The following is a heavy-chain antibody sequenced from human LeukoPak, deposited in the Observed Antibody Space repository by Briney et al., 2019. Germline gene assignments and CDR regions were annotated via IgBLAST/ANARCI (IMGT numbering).Heavy chain of an antibody. V-gene: IGHV3-74*01. CDR1: RYTFSSYW. J-gene: IGHJ4*02. CDR2: INSDGSST. Sequence: PGGSMRLSCADSRYTFSSYWMHRVRQAPGKGLVWVSRINSDGSSTSYADSVKGRFTISRDNAKNTLYLQMNSLRAEDTAVYYCARSSPSYHFDYWGQGNLVTVSS. CDR3: ARSSPSYHFDY. D-gene: IGHD1-26*01.